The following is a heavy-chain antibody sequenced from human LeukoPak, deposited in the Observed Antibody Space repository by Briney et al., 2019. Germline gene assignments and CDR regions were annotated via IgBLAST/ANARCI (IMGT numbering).Heavy chain of an antibody. Sequence: SETLSLTCTVSGGSISSYYWSWIRQPPGKGMEWIGYIYTSGSTKYNPSLKSRVTISVDTSKNQFSLKLSSVTAADTPVYYCARHVSYSGSYRDYFDYWGQGTLVTVSS. V-gene: IGHV4-4*09. J-gene: IGHJ4*02. CDR3: ARHVSYSGSYRDYFDY. CDR1: GGSISSYY. CDR2: IYTSGST. D-gene: IGHD1-26*01.